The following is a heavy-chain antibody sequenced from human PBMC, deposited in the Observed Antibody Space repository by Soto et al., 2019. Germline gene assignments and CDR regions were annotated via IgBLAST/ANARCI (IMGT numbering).Heavy chain of an antibody. J-gene: IGHJ5*02. CDR3: ARDLEANNLFVP. Sequence: GGSLRLSCAAXGFTFSSYSMNWVRQAPGKGLEWVSSISSSSSYIYYADSVKGRFTISRDNAKNSLYLQMNSLRAEDTAVYYCARDLEANNLFVPWGQGTLVTVSS. CDR1: GFTFSSYS. V-gene: IGHV3-21*01. D-gene: IGHD5-12*01. CDR2: ISSSSSYI.